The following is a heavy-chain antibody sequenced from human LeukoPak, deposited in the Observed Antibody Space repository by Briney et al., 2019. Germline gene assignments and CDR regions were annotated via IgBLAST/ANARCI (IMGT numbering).Heavy chain of an antibody. J-gene: IGHJ3*02. CDR3: ARNIVVVTAFAFDI. D-gene: IGHD2-21*02. V-gene: IGHV1-18*01. Sequence: PWASVKVSCKASGYTFTSYGISWVRQAPGQGLEWMGWISAYNGNTSYAQKFQGRVTMTRDMSTSTVYMELSSLRSEDTAVYYCARNIVVVTAFAFDIWGQGTTVTVSS. CDR1: GYTFTSYG. CDR2: ISAYNGNT.